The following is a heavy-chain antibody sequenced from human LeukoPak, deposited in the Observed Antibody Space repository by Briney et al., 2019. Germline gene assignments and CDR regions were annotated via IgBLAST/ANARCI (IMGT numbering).Heavy chain of an antibody. CDR2: ISNSGGTT. CDR3: TRDHITSWQIDF. CDR1: GFTFNTYA. D-gene: IGHD2-2*01. Sequence: GGSLRLSCAASGFTFNTYAMNWVRQAPGKGLEWVSGISNSGGTTYYADSVKGRFTISRDNSKNTLHLQLDSLRDEDTAVYYCTRDHITSWQIDFWGQGTMVTVSS. J-gene: IGHJ4*02. V-gene: IGHV3-23*01.